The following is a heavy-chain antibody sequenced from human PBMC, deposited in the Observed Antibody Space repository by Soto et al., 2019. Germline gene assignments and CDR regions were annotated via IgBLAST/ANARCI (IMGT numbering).Heavy chain of an antibody. D-gene: IGHD1-26*01. CDR2: ISSSSSTI. CDR1: GCTFSSYS. CDR3: ARDKWEDGAQYYFDY. Sequence: HGGSLRLSCAASGCTFSSYSMNWVRQAPGKGLEWVSYISSSSSTIYYADSVKGRFTISRDNAKNSLYLQMNSLRAEDTAVYYCARDKWEDGAQYYFDYWGQGTLVTVSS. J-gene: IGHJ4*02. V-gene: IGHV3-48*01.